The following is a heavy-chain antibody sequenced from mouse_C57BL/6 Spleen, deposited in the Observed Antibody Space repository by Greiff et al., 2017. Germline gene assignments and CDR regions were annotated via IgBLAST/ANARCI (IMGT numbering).Heavy chain of an antibody. CDR2: IDPETGGT. V-gene: IGHV1-15*01. D-gene: IGHD4-1*01. J-gene: IGHJ2*01. CDR3: TRTGKAYYFDY. CDR1: GYTFTDYE. Sequence: QVQLQQSGAELVRPGASVTLSCKASGYTFTDYEMHWVKQTPVHGLEWIGAIDPETGGTAYTETFKGKSTLTADKSSSTAYLQLRSLASEDSAVYSCTRTGKAYYFDYWGQGTTLTVSS.